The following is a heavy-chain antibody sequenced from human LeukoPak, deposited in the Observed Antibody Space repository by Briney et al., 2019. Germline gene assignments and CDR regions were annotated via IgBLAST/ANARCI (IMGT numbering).Heavy chain of an antibody. V-gene: IGHV4-59*01. J-gene: IGHJ4*02. D-gene: IGHD3-16*02. Sequence: PSETLSLTCTVSGGSISSYYWSWIRQPPGKGLEWIGYIYYSGSTNYNPSLKSRVTISVDTSKNQFSLKLSSVTAADTAVYYCARGYDYVWGSYRYTVFDYWGQGTLVTVSS. CDR1: GGSISSYY. CDR3: ARGYDYVWGSYRYTVFDY. CDR2: IYYSGST.